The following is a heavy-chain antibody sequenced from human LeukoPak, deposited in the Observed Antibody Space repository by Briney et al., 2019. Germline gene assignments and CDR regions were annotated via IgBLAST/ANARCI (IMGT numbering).Heavy chain of an antibody. V-gene: IGHV4-59*08. J-gene: IGHJ4*02. CDR3: ARRSGLLWFGEDY. CDR1: GGSISSYY. CDR2: IYYSGST. Sequence: SETLSLTCTVSGGSISSYYWSWIRQPPGKGLEWMGYIYYSGSTNYNPSLKSRVTISVDTSKNQFSLKLSSVTAADTAVYYCARRSGLLWFGEDYWGQGTLVTVSS. D-gene: IGHD3-10*01.